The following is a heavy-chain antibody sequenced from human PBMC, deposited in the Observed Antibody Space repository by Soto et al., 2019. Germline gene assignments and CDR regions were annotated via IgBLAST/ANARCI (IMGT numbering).Heavy chain of an antibody. CDR2: ISGSGGST. V-gene: IGHV3-23*01. J-gene: IGHJ4*02. D-gene: IGHD3-9*01. CDR3: AKKDILTGYPSFDY. Sequence: GGSLRLSCAASGFTFSGYAMSWVRQAPGKGLEWVSAISGSGGSTYYADSVKGRFTISRDNSKNTLYLQMNSLRAEDTAVYYCAKKDILTGYPSFDYWGQGTLVTVSS. CDR1: GFTFSGYA.